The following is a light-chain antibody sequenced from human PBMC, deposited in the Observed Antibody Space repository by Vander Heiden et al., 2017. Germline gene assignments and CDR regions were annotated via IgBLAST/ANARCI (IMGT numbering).Light chain of an antibody. CDR1: RDIRTF. J-gene: IGKJ4*01. CDR2: GSS. CDR3: QQSYNMFS. V-gene: IGKV1-39*01. Sequence: DIQLSQSPPSLSASVGDRATTTCRSSRDIRTFLNCYHQQRGESPKLLIYGSSTVHSVVPSMLSGGGSATLFTLIINGLPVDVVGTYFCQQSYNMFSFGAGTQV.